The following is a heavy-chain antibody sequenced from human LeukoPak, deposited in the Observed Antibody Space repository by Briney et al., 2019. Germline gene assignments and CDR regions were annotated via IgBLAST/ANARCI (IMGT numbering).Heavy chain of an antibody. CDR3: ATGDHSFDN. J-gene: IGHJ4*02. D-gene: IGHD7-27*01. Sequence: SETLSLTCSVSGAPLTPYYWNWIRQPPGKGLEWIGRYASGSTTHNPSLKSQFTMSIDTPKNQISLKLTSVTAADTAVYYCATGDHSFDNWGQGTLVTVTP. CDR2: YASGST. V-gene: IGHV4-4*07. CDR1: GAPLTPYY.